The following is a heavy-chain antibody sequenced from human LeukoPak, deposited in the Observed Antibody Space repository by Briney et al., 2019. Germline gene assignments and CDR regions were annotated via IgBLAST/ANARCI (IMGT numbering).Heavy chain of an antibody. D-gene: IGHD3-22*01. Sequence: KPSETPSPTRTVSGGALSSSSYYWGWVPQPPGEGVGGVGRIYYSGSTYYNPSLKSRVTISVDTSRNQFSLKLSSVTAADTAVYFCAAEHYYAGSGYYGAFHVWGQGTVVTVSS. CDR2: IYYSGST. CDR3: AAEHYYAGSGYYGAFHV. CDR1: GGALSSSSYY. J-gene: IGHJ3*01. V-gene: IGHV4-39*05.